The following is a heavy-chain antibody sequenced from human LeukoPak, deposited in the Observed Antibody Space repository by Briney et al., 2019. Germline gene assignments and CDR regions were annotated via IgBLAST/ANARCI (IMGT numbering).Heavy chain of an antibody. CDR1: GYTFTSYY. D-gene: IGHD3-9*01. Sequence: ASVKVSCKASGYTFTSYYMHWVRQAPGQGLEWMGIINPSGGSTSYAQKFQGRVTMTRDTSTSTVYMELSSLRSEDTAVYYCARYPANDVLRYFDWLFPYFDYWGQGTLVTVSS. CDR2: INPSGGST. V-gene: IGHV1-46*01. CDR3: ARYPANDVLRYFDWLFPYFDY. J-gene: IGHJ4*02.